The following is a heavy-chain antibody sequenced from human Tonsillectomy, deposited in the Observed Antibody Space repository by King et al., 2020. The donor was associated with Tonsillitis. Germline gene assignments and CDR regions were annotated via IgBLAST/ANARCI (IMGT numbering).Heavy chain of an antibody. CDR3: AKEVYESSGYGIDV. V-gene: IGHV3-9*01. Sequence: VQLVESGGGLVQPGRSLRLSCAASGFTFDDYAMHWVRQAPGKGLEWVSGISWNSGSIGYADSVKGRFTISRDNAKNSLYLQVNSLRAEDTAFYYCAKEVYESSGYGIDVWGQGTTVTVSS. J-gene: IGHJ6*02. CDR1: GFTFDDYA. CDR2: ISWNSGSI. D-gene: IGHD3-22*01.